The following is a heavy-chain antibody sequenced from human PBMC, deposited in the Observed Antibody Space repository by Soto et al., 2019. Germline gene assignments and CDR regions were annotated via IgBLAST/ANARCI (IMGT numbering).Heavy chain of an antibody. CDR3: ARVWRDSAFDY. CDR1: GDSINSGGYS. J-gene: IGHJ4*02. D-gene: IGHD3-10*01. CDR2: IYHSGST. Sequence: SETLSLTCAISGDSINSGGYSWNWIRQPPGKGLEWIGYIYHSGSTFYNPSLKSRITISVDRSKNQFSLKLSSVTAADTAVYYCARVWRDSAFDYWGQGTLVTVSS. V-gene: IGHV4-30-2*01.